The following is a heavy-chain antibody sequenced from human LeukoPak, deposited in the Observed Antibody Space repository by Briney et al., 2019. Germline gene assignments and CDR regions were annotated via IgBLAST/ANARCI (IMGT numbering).Heavy chain of an antibody. CDR2: INPNSGGT. CDR3: ARGGSRYGPYYYYYMDV. Sequence: ASVKVSCKASGYTFTGYYMHWVRQAPGQGLEWMGWINPNSGGTNYAQKFQGRVTITRNTSISTAYMELSSLRSEDTAVYYCARGGSRYGPYYYYYMDVWGKGTTVTVSS. CDR1: GYTFTGYY. D-gene: IGHD5-12*01. V-gene: IGHV1-2*02. J-gene: IGHJ6*03.